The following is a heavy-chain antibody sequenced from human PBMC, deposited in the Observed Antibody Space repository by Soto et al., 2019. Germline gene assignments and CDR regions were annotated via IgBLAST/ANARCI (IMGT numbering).Heavy chain of an antibody. CDR1: GFSLSTNGVS. CDR2: IYWDDDK. D-gene: IGHD6-13*01. V-gene: IGHV2-5*02. Sequence: QITLKESGPTLVKPTQTLTLTCTFSGFSLSTNGVSVGWIRQPPGKALEWLALIYWDDDKRYSPSLKSRLTITKDTSKNQVVLTMTNMDPVDTATYYCARSLNSWNFDYWGQGILDTVSS. J-gene: IGHJ4*02. CDR3: ARSLNSWNFDY.